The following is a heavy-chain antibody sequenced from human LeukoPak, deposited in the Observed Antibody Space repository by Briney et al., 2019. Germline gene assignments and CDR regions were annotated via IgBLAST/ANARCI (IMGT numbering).Heavy chain of an antibody. J-gene: IGHJ5*02. CDR3: ARAVIMTTVVGFDP. CDR1: GFTFSSYA. V-gene: IGHV3-23*01. CDR2: ISGSGGST. Sequence: PGGSLRLSCAASGFTFSSYAMSWVRQAPGKGLEWVSAISGSGGSTYYADSVKGRFTISRDNSKDTLYLQMNSLRAEDTAMYYCARAVIMTTVVGFDPWGQGTLVTVSS. D-gene: IGHD4-23*01.